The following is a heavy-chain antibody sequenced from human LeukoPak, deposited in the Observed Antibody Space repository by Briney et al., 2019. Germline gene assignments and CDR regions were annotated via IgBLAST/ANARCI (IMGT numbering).Heavy chain of an antibody. J-gene: IGHJ5*02. CDR3: ARAYCSSTSCPYGSGSYNWFDP. V-gene: IGHV3-23*01. D-gene: IGHD2-2*01. CDR2: ISGSGGST. Sequence: GGSLRLSCAASGFTFSSYAMSWVRQAPGKGLEWVSAISGSGGSTYYADSVKGRFTISRDNSKNTLYLQMYSLRAEDTAVYYCARAYCSSTSCPYGSGSYNWFDPWGQGTLVTVSS. CDR1: GFTFSSYA.